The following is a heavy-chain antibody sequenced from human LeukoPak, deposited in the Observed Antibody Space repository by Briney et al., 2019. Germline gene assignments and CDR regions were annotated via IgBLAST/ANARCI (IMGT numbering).Heavy chain of an antibody. Sequence: ASVKVSCKASAYTFTSYDINWVRQATGQGLEWMGWMNPNSGNTGYAQKFQGRVTMTRNTSISTAYMELSSLRSEDTAVYYCARGAPGSYCSGGSCRYFDYWGQGTLISVSS. CDR1: AYTFTSYD. CDR3: ARGAPGSYCSGGSCRYFDY. J-gene: IGHJ4*02. V-gene: IGHV1-8*01. CDR2: MNPNSGNT. D-gene: IGHD2-15*01.